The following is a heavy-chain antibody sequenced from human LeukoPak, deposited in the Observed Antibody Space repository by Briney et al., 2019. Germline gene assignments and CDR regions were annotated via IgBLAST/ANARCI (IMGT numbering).Heavy chain of an antibody. CDR2: IYYSGST. D-gene: IGHD1-26*01. V-gene: IGHV4-39*01. CDR3: ARHAASGSYFDFDY. CDR1: GGSISSSSYY. J-gene: IGHJ4*02. Sequence: PSETLSLTCTVSGGSISSSSYYWGWIRQPPGKGLEWTGSIYYSGSTYYNPSLKSRVTISVDTSKNQFSLKLSSVTAADTAVYYCARHAASGSYFDFDYWGQGTLVTVSS.